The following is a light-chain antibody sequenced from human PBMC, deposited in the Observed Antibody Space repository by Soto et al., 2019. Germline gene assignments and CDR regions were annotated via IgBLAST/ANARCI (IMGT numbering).Light chain of an antibody. CDR2: DDN. Sequence: QSVLTQPPSVSGAPGQRVTISCTGSSCNIGAASNVYWYQQLPGVAPKLLLYDDNSRPSGVPDRFSASKSGTSASLAITGLQAEDEADYYCQSYDFSLTSVVFGGGTKLTVL. CDR3: QSYDFSLTSVV. V-gene: IGLV1-40*01. J-gene: IGLJ2*01. CDR1: SCNIGAASN.